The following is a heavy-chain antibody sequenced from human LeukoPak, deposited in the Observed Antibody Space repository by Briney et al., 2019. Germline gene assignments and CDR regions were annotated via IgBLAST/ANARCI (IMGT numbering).Heavy chain of an antibody. CDR1: GGSLSRYY. J-gene: IGHJ4*02. CDR3: ARWGSIAVARFDY. V-gene: IGHV4-59*01. CDR2: IYYTGST. D-gene: IGHD6-6*01. Sequence: PSETLSLTRTVSGGSLSRYYWSWIRQPPGKGLEWIGYIYYTGSTNYNPSLPSRVNISVDTSKNQFALNLASVTAADTAVYYCARWGSIAVARFDYWGQGTLVTVSS.